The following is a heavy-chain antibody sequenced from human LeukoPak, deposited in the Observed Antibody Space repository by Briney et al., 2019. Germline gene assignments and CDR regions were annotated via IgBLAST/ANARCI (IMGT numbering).Heavy chain of an antibody. V-gene: IGHV1-69*06. CDR2: IIPIFGTA. D-gene: IGHD3-3*01. Sequence: GASVKVSCKASGYTFTSYYMHWVRQAPGQGLEWMGGIIPIFGTANYAQKFQGRVTITADKSTSTAYMELSSLRSEDTAVYYCAREKRITIFGVAYYYYYMDVWGKGTTVTVSS. J-gene: IGHJ6*03. CDR1: GYTFTSYY. CDR3: AREKRITIFGVAYYYYYMDV.